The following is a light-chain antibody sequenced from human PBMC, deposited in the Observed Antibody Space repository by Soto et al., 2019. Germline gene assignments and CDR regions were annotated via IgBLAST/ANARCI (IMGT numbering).Light chain of an antibody. CDR1: SSDVGGYNY. J-gene: IGLJ1*01. CDR3: TSYTSSDSLLYV. Sequence: LTQPASVSGSPGQSITISCTGTSSDVGGYNYVSWYQQHPGKAPKLLIYEVSHRPSGVSNRFSGSKSGNTASLTISGLQAEDEADYYCTSYTSSDSLLYVFGTGTKVTVL. V-gene: IGLV2-14*01. CDR2: EVS.